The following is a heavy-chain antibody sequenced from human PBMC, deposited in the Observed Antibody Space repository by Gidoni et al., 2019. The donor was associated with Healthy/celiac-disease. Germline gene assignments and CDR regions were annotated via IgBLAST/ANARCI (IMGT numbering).Heavy chain of an antibody. CDR2: INHSGST. V-gene: IGHV4-34*01. J-gene: IGHJ2*01. CDR3: ARSYPYCSSTSCYYGWYFDL. CDR1: GGSFSGYY. D-gene: IGHD2-2*01. Sequence: QVQLQQWGAGLLKPSETLSLTCAVYGGSFSGYYWSWIRQPPGKGLEWIGEINHSGSTNYNPSLKSRVTISVDTSKNQFSLKLSSVTAADTAVYYCARSYPYCSSTSCYYGWYFDLWGRGTLVTVSS.